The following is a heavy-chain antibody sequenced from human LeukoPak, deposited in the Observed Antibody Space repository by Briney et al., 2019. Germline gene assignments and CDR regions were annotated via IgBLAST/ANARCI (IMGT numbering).Heavy chain of an antibody. J-gene: IGHJ4*02. CDR3: VRERNNFWSGHHSIFDS. D-gene: IGHD3-3*01. CDR1: GFIFSDHW. CDR2: INNDGSST. Sequence: GGSLRLSCAASGFIFSDHWMHWVRQAPGKGLVWLSRINNDGSSTIYADSVKGRFTFSRDNAENTLFLEMSSLRVEDTAVYYCVRERNNFWSGHHSIFDSWGQGTLVTVSS. V-gene: IGHV3-74*01.